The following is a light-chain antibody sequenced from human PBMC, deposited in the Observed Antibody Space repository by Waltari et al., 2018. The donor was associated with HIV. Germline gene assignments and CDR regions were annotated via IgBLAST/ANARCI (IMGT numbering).Light chain of an antibody. V-gene: IGKV3-11*01. Sequence: EIVLTQSPATLSLSPGERATLSCRASQSVSSPLAWYPPKPGQAPRLLIYDASNRATGIPARFSGSGSGTDFTLTISSLEPEDIAVYYCQRRSNPFTFGPGTKVDIK. J-gene: IGKJ3*01. CDR1: QSVSSP. CDR3: QRRSNPFT. CDR2: DAS.